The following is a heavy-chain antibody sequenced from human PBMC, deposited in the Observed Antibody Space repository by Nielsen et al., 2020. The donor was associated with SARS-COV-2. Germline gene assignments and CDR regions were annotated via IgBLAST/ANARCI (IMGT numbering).Heavy chain of an antibody. Sequence: WIRQPPGKGLVWVSRINSDGSSTSYADSVKGRFTISRDNAKNTLYLQMNSLRAEDTAVYYCAKEKYGSGSRPYYYYGMDVWGQGTTVTVSS. V-gene: IGHV3-74*01. CDR3: AKEKYGSGSRPYYYYGMDV. J-gene: IGHJ6*02. D-gene: IGHD3-10*01. CDR2: INSDGSST.